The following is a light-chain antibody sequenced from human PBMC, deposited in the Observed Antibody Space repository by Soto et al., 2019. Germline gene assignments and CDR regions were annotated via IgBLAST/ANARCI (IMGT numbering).Light chain of an antibody. V-gene: IGLV2-18*01. CDR2: EVN. J-gene: IGLJ1*01. CDR3: SLYTTDSTYV. CDR1: SSYFNNYNR. Sequence: QSALTQPPSVSGSPGQSVTISCTGTSSYFNNYNRVSWYQRPPGTGPKLIIYEVNNRPSGVPDRFSGSKSGNTASLTISGLQAEDEAEYYCSLYTTDSTYVFGPGTKVTVL.